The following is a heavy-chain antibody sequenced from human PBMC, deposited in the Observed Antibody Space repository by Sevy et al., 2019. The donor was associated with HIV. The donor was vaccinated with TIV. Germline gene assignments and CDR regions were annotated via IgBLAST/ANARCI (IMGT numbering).Heavy chain of an antibody. CDR1: GFSFSQYS. J-gene: IGHJ4*02. V-gene: IGHV3-48*02. Sequence: GGSLRLSCAASGFSFSQYSMNWVRQAPGKGLEWLSYISGTSGTIYYAASVKGRFTISRDNAKNSVYLQMNSLRDEDTAVYHCVRVVLYYDANYCDYWGQGALVTVSS. CDR2: ISGTSGTI. D-gene: IGHD3-22*01. CDR3: VRVVLYYDANYCDY.